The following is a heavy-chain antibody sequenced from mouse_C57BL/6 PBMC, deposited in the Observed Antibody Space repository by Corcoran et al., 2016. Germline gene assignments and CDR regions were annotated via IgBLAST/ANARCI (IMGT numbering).Heavy chain of an antibody. CDR1: GYTFTTYG. Sequence: QIQLVQSGPELKKPGETVKISCKASGYTFTTYGMSWVNQAPGKGLKWMGWINTYSGVPTYADDFKGRFAFSLDTSASTAYLQSNNLKNEDTATYFGARYGYGSSSAYWGQGTLVTVSA. CDR3: ARYGYGSSSAY. V-gene: IGHV9-3*01. CDR2: INTYSGVP. J-gene: IGHJ3*01. D-gene: IGHD1-1*01.